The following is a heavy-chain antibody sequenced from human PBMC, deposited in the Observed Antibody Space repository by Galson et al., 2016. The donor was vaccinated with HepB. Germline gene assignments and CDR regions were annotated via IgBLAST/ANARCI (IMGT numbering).Heavy chain of an antibody. CDR2: ISSSSSYT. CDR1: GFTFSDDY. V-gene: IGHV3-11*06. Sequence: SLRLSCAASGFTFSDDYMSWIRQAPGRGLEWVSFISSSSSYTKYADSVKGRFTISRDNAKKSLYLQMNSLRADDTAVYYCARLSIPDYGDGWYFDYWGRGLLVTVSS. D-gene: IGHD4-17*01. J-gene: IGHJ4*02. CDR3: ARLSIPDYGDGWYFDY.